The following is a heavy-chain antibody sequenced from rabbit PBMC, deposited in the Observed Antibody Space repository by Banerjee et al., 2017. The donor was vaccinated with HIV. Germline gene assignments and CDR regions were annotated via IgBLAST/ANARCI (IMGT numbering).Heavy chain of an antibody. J-gene: IGHJ4*01. CDR3: ARAYNSGWGGYFTL. Sequence: QQLVESGGDLVKPGASLTLTCTASGFSFSSGLPMCWVRQAPGKGLEWIACIDIGDGKTYYANWAEGRLTISKASSTVDLKMTSLTAADTATYFCARAYNSGWGGYFTLWGPGTLVTVS. CDR2: IDIGDGKT. CDR1: GFSFSSGLP. D-gene: IGHD4-1*01. V-gene: IGHV1S40*01.